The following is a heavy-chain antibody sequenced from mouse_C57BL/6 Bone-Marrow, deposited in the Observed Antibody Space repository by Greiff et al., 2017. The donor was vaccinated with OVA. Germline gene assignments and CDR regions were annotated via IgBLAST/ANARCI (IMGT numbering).Heavy chain of an antibody. CDR3: ARSGYGNYGYYAMDY. V-gene: IGHV1-52*01. J-gene: IGHJ4*01. D-gene: IGHD2-10*02. CDR2: IDPSDSET. Sequence: QVQLKQSGAELVRPGSSVKLSCKASGYTFTSYWMHWVKQRPIQGLEWIGNIDPSDSETHYNQKFKDKATLTVDKSSSTAYMQLSSLTSEDSAVYYCARSGYGNYGYYAMDYWGQGTSVTVSS. CDR1: GYTFTSYW.